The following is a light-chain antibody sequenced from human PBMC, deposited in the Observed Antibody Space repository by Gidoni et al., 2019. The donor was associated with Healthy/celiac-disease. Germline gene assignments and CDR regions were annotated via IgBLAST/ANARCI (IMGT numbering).Light chain of an antibody. CDR2: AAS. J-gene: IGKJ1*01. CDR3: QQSYSTGWT. V-gene: IGKV1-39*01. Sequence: DIQMTQSPSSLSASVGDRVTITCRASQSISSYLNWDQQKPGKAPKLLIYAASSLQSGVPSRFSGSGSGTDFTLTIISLQPEDFATYYCQQSYSTGWTFXQXTKVEIK. CDR1: QSISSY.